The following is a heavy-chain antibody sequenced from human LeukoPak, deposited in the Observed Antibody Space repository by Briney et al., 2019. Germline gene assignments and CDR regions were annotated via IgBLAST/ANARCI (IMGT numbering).Heavy chain of an antibody. D-gene: IGHD3-10*01. CDR1: GGSISSSSYY. CDR3: ARGRRPRARGLDY. CDR2: IYYSGST. J-gene: IGHJ4*02. V-gene: IGHV4-39*07. Sequence: SETLSLTCTVSGGSISSSSYYWGWIRQPPGKGLEWIGSIYYSGSTNYNPSLKSRVTISVDTSKNQFSLKLSSVTAADTAVYYCARGRRPRARGLDYWGQGTLVTVSS.